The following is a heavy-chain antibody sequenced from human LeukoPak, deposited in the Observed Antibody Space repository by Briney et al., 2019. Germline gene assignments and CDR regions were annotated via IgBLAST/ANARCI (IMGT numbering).Heavy chain of an antibody. Sequence: GGSLRLSCAFSGFTFTNYAMSWVRQAPGKGLEWISGITDSGRSSYFADSVRGRFTISRDKSKNTLYLQMNSLRAEDTALYFCAKDGGGNFYDPIDYWGQGILVTLPS. CDR1: GFTFTNYA. D-gene: IGHD3-16*01. CDR3: AKDGGGNFYDPIDY. CDR2: ITDSGRSS. J-gene: IGHJ4*02. V-gene: IGHV3-23*01.